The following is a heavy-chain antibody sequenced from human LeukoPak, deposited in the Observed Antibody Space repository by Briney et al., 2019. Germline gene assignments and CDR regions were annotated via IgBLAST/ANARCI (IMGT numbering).Heavy chain of an antibody. CDR3: TTDPFGELSILSFDIVGY. CDR1: GFTFSNAW. Sequence: GGSLRLSCAASGFTFSNAWMNWVRQAPGKGLEWVGRIKSKTDGGTTDYAAPVKGRFTISRDDSKNTLYLQMNSLKTEDTAVYYCTTDPFGELSILSFDIVGYWGQGTLVTVSS. V-gene: IGHV3-15*07. J-gene: IGHJ4*02. CDR2: IKSKTDGGTT. D-gene: IGHD3-10*01.